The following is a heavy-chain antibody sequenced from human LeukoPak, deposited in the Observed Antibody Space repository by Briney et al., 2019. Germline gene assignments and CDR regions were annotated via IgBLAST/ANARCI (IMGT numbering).Heavy chain of an antibody. V-gene: IGHV1-2*02. Sequence: GASVKVSCKASGYTFTGYYMHWVRQAPGQGLEWTGWINPNSGGTNHAQKFQGRVTMTRDTSISTAYMELSRLRSDDTAVYYCARRRYDSSGYYYRSTYYFDYWGEGALVTVSS. CDR1: GYTFTGYY. D-gene: IGHD3-22*01. CDR2: INPNSGGT. CDR3: ARRRYDSSGYYYRSTYYFDY. J-gene: IGHJ4*02.